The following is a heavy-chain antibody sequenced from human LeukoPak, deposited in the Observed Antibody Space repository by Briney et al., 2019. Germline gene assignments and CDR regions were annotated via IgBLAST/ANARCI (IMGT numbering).Heavy chain of an antibody. V-gene: IGHV4-34*01. Sequence: LRLSCATSGFTFSSYAMSWVRQAPGKGLEWIGEINELGFTKYNPSLKSRVSMSVDTSKNQFSLRLTSVTAADTAVYYCVREPEKYYNLVTGYRYFDNWGQGTLVTVSS. CDR1: GFTFSSYA. D-gene: IGHD3-9*01. CDR2: INELGFT. CDR3: VREPEKYYNLVTGYRYFDN. J-gene: IGHJ4*02.